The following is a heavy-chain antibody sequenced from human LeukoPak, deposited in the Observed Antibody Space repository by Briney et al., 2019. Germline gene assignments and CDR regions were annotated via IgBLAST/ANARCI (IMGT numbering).Heavy chain of an antibody. CDR3: ARGCLGEMGATLDLFYFDY. Sequence: PSETLSLTCTVSGGSISSGGYYWSWIRQHPGKGLEWIGYIYYSGSTYYNPSLKSRVTISVDTSKNQFSLKLSSVTAADTAVYYCARGCLGEMGATLDLFYFDYWGQGTLVTVSS. J-gene: IGHJ4*02. CDR1: GGSISSGGYY. V-gene: IGHV4-31*03. D-gene: IGHD1-26*01. CDR2: IYYSGST.